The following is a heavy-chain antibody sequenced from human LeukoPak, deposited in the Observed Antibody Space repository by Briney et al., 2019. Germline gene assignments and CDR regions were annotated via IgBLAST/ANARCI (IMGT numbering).Heavy chain of an antibody. J-gene: IGHJ5*02. CDR1: GYTFTGYY. D-gene: IGHD5-18*01. V-gene: IGHV1-2*02. CDR3: ARESAMVTHWFDP. Sequence: ASVTVSCKASGYTFTGYYMHWVRQAPGQGLEWMGWINPNSGGTNYAQKFQGRVTMTRDTSISTAYIELSRLRSDDTAVYYCARESAMVTHWFDPWGQGTLVTVSS. CDR2: INPNSGGT.